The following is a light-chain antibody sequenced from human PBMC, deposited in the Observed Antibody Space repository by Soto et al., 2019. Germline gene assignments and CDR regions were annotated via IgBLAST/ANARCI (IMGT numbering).Light chain of an antibody. CDR2: DTS. CDR1: QSVSSY. CDR3: QQRSTWPIT. J-gene: IGKJ5*01. V-gene: IGKV3-11*01. Sequence: EIVLTQSPATLSLSPGERATLSCRASQSVSSYLAWYQQKPGQAPRLLIYDTSNRATGIPARFSGSGSGTDFTLTISNLEPEDFAVYYCQQRSTWPITFAKGHDWRLN.